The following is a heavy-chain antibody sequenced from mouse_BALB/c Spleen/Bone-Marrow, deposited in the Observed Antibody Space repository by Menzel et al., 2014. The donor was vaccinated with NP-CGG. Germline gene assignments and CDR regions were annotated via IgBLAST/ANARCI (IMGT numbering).Heavy chain of an antibody. V-gene: IGHV1-54*01. CDR2: INPGSGSS. CDR3: ARSRGYDVGPFAF. D-gene: IGHD2-2*01. Sequence: VQLVESGAELVRPGTSVKVSCKASGCAFTNYLIEWVKQRPGQGLEWIGVINPGSGSSNYNENFKGKATLTADRSSSTAYMLLSSLTSDDSAVYFCARSRGYDVGPFAFWGQGTLVTVSA. J-gene: IGHJ3*01. CDR1: GCAFTNYL.